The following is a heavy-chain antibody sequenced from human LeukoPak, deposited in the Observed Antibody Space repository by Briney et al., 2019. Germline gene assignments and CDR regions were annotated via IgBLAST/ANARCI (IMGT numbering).Heavy chain of an antibody. D-gene: IGHD3-22*01. CDR1: GFTFSTYA. V-gene: IGHV3-23*01. J-gene: IGHJ3*02. Sequence: GGSLRLSCAASGFTFSTYAMSWVRQAPGKGLEWVSSISGSGGSTYYADSVKGRFTISRDNAKNSLYLQMNSLRAEDTAVYYCARDHEFTYYYDSSGYYPDAFDIWGQGTMVTVSS. CDR2: ISGSGGST. CDR3: ARDHEFTYYYDSSGYYPDAFDI.